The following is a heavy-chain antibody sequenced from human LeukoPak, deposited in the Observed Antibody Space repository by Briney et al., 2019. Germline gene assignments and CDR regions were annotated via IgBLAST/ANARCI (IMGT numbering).Heavy chain of an antibody. CDR1: GIPLSTSGVG. V-gene: IGHV2-5*02. D-gene: IGHD6-19*01. Sequence: SGPTLVKATQTLTLTSTFSGIPLSTSGVGVDWIRQPPGKALEWLALIYWDDDKRYSPSLRSRLTSTKDTSKYQVVLTMTNMDTGDTATYYCAHRASYSSGWYTWGQGTLVTVSS. CDR3: AHRASYSSGWYT. CDR2: IYWDDDK. J-gene: IGHJ5*02.